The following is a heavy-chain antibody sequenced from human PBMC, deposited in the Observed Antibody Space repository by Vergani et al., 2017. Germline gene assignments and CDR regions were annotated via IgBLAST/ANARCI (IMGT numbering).Heavy chain of an antibody. Sequence: QVQLVQSGSELKKPGASVKVSCKASGYTFTSYAMNWVRQAPGQGLEWMGWINTNTGNPTYAQGFTRRFVFSLDTSVSTAYLQISNLKAEDTAVYYCAREVSDYYESSGPKGGWFDPWGQGTLVTVSS. CDR2: INTNTGNP. CDR3: AREVSDYYESSGPKGGWFDP. CDR1: GYTFTSYA. J-gene: IGHJ5*02. D-gene: IGHD3-22*01. V-gene: IGHV7-4-1*02.